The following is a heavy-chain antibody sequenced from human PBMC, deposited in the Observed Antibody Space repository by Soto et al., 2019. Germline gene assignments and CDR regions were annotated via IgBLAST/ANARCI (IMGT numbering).Heavy chain of an antibody. CDR3: ATAEVDY. Sequence: EVQLVDSGGGLVQPGGSLRLSCAASGFTFGNSWMHWVRQAPGKGLEWVSRMNSDGSTTNYADSVKGRFTVSRDNAKNTLYLQMNSLRTEDTAVYYCATAEVDYWGPGSLVTVSS. CDR2: MNSDGSTT. CDR1: GFTFGNSW. J-gene: IGHJ4*02. V-gene: IGHV3-74*01.